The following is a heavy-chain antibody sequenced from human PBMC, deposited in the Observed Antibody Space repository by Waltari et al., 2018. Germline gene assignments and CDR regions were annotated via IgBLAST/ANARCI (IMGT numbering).Heavy chain of an antibody. V-gene: IGHV4-39*01. CDR2: IYYSGST. CDR1: GGSISSSSYY. J-gene: IGHJ3*02. D-gene: IGHD5-18*01. Sequence: QLQLQESGPGLVKPSETLSLTCTVSGGSISSSSYYWGWIRQPPGKGLEWIGSIYYSGSTNYNPSLKSRVTISVSTSKNQFSLKLSSVTAADTAVYYCARQTWIQLWLYAFDIWGQGTMVTVSS. CDR3: ARQTWIQLWLYAFDI.